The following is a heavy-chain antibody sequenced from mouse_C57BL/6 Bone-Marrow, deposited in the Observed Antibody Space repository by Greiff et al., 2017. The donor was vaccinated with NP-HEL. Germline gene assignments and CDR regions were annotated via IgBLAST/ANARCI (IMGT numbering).Heavy chain of an antibody. CDR3: AGGRGGDY. V-gene: IGHV3-6*01. CDR1: GYSITSGYY. Sequence: ESGPGLVKPSQSLSLTCSVTGYSITSGYYWNWIRQFPGNKLEWMGYISYDGSNNYNPSLKNRISITRDTSKNQFFLKLNSVTTEDTATYDCAGGRGGDYWGQGTTLTVSS. CDR2: ISYDGSN. J-gene: IGHJ2*01.